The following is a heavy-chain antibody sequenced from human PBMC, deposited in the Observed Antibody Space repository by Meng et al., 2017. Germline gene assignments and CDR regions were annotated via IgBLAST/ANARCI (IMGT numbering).Heavy chain of an antibody. CDR2: ITRSSSYI. D-gene: IGHD5-24*01. Sequence: EVQLVKSGGGLVKPGGSLRLSCAASGFTFSSYSMNWVRQAPGKGLEWVSSITRSSSYIYYADSVKGRFTISRDNAKNSVYLQINSLRAEDTAVYYCARDLSGYSYFDYWGQGTLVTVSS. CDR3: ARDLSGYSYFDY. J-gene: IGHJ4*02. V-gene: IGHV3-21*01. CDR1: GFTFSSYS.